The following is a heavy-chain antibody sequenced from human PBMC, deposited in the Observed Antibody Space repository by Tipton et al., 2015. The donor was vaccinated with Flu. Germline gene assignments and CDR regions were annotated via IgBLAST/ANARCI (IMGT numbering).Heavy chain of an antibody. J-gene: IGHJ4*02. D-gene: IGHD4-11*01. CDR2: ISDSGTNI. CDR1: GFTFSDYY. Sequence: QLVQSGGGLVKPGGSLRLSCAASGFTFSDYYMSWVRQAPGKGLEWLSYISDSGTNIYYADSVKGRFTTSRDNAKNSLYLQMNSLRAEDTAVYYCARVPERNYVDRLDYWGQGTLVTVSS. V-gene: IGHV3-11*01. CDR3: ARVPERNYVDRLDY.